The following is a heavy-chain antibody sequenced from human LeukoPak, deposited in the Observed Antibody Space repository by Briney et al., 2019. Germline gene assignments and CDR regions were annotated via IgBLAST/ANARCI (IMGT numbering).Heavy chain of an antibody. J-gene: IGHJ1*01. Sequence: ASVKISCKASGHTFTSYDINWVRQATGQGLEWMGWMNPNSGNTGYAQKFQGRVTMTRNTSVSTAYMELSSLTSEDTAVYYCTRNTAGARYFQRWGQGTLVTVSS. CDR2: MNPNSGNT. CDR3: TRNTAGARYFQR. CDR1: GHTFTSYD. V-gene: IGHV1-8*01. D-gene: IGHD5-18*01.